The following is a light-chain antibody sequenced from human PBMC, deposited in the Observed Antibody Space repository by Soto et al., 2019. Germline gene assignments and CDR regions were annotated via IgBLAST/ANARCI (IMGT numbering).Light chain of an antibody. CDR2: LGS. CDR1: RNLLHSNGYYY. J-gene: IGKJ4*01. Sequence: EIVLTQSPLSLPVTPGEPASISCRSSRNLLHSNGYYYLDWYLQKPGQSPQLLIYLGSNRASGVPDRFSGSGSGTDFTLTISRVEAEDVGVYFCAQGLATPCTFGGGTKVEIK. CDR3: AQGLATPCT. V-gene: IGKV2-28*01.